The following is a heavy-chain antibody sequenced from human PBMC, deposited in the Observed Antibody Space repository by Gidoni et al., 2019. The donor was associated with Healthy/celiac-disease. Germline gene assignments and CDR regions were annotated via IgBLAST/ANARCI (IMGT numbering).Heavy chain of an antibody. CDR3: ARSLVVTAIPVENWFDP. J-gene: IGHJ5*02. CDR2: INPSGGST. D-gene: IGHD2-21*02. Sequence: QVQLVQSGAEVKKPGASVKVSCKASGYTFTSYYMHSARQAPGQGLEWMGIINPSGGSTSYAQKFQGRVTMTRDTSTSTVYMELSSLRSEDTAVYYCARSLVVTAIPVENWFDPWGQGTLVTVSS. V-gene: IGHV1-46*03. CDR1: GYTFTSYY.